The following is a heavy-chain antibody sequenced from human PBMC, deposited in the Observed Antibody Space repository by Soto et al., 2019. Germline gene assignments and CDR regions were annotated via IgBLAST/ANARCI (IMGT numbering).Heavy chain of an antibody. CDR2: ISSDGKTE. CDR3: AQGHVRLIHSQFDI. J-gene: IGHJ3*02. CDR1: GFTLSNFG. Sequence: QVQLVESGGGVIQPGGSLRLSCGASGFTLSNFGVHWVRQAPGKGPEWVGAISSDGKTESYGASVRGRFTVSRDNSQNRVFLQMNSRRSDDTGLYYCAQGHVRLIHSQFDIWGQGTMVSVSS. V-gene: IGHV3-30*18.